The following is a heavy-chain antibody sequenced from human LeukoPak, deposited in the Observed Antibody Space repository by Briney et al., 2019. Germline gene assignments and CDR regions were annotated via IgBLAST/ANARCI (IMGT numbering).Heavy chain of an antibody. CDR1: GFTFSSYG. J-gene: IGHJ4*02. D-gene: IGHD4-17*01. CDR3: ARDKYGDYGLIDY. V-gene: IGHV3-23*01. Sequence: GGSLRLSCAASGFTFSSYGMSWVRQGPGKGLEWVSVISASGGSTYHGDSVKGRFAISRDNSKNTLYLQLSSLRAEDTAVYYCARDKYGDYGLIDYWGQGTLVTVSS. CDR2: ISASGGST.